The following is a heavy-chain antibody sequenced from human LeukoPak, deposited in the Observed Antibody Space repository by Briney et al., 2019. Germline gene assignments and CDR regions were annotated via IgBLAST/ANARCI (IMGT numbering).Heavy chain of an antibody. Sequence: GGSLRLSCAAPGFSFRSNWMGWVRQAPGKGLEWVAHIKRDGRQKYYLDTVKGRFTISRDNAKNSLYLQMNSLRVEDTAVYYCARLGLEVGGPNWFDPWGQGTLVTVSS. V-gene: IGHV3-7*01. J-gene: IGHJ5*02. CDR3: ARLGLEVGGPNWFDP. CDR2: IKRDGRQK. D-gene: IGHD1-1*01. CDR1: GFSFRSNW.